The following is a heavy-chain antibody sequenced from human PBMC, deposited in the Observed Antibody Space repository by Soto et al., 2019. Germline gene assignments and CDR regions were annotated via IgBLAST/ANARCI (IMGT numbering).Heavy chain of an antibody. V-gene: IGHV5-51*01. CDR3: ARKDKSGYFNWFDP. D-gene: IGHD3-22*01. CDR2: IFPSDSDT. Sequence: DSLRISGRTSGYRYTSYWLASVRQMPGKGLEWMGIIFPSDSDTRYSPSFQGQVTISADRSTSTVFLQWASLKASDTAVYFCARKDKSGYFNWFDPWGQGTMVTGSS. J-gene: IGHJ5*02. CDR1: GYRYTSYW.